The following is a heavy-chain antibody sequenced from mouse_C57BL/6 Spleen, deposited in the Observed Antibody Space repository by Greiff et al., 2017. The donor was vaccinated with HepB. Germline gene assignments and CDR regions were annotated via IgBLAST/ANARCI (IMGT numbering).Heavy chain of an antibody. J-gene: IGHJ1*03. CDR2: IYPRSGNT. Sequence: QVQLKQSGAELARPGASVKLSCKASGYTFTSYGISWVKQRTGQGLEWIGEIYPRSGNTYYNEKFKGKATLTADKSSSTAYMELRSLTSEDSAVYFCARDYYGSSRYWYFDVWGTGTTVTVSS. D-gene: IGHD1-1*01. CDR1: GYTFTSYG. CDR3: ARDYYGSSRYWYFDV. V-gene: IGHV1-81*01.